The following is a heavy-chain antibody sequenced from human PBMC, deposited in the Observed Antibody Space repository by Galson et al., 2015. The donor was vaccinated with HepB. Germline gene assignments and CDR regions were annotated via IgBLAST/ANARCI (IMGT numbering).Heavy chain of an antibody. D-gene: IGHD3-10*01. V-gene: IGHV4-39*01. J-gene: IGHJ4*02. CDR1: GGSISSSSYY. Sequence: SETLSLTCTVSGGSISSSSYYWGWIRQPPGKGLEWIGSIYYSGSTYYNPSLKSRVTISVDTSKNQFSLKLSSVTAADTAVYYCAVGPLWIDYWGQGTLVTVPS. CDR3: AVGPLWIDY. CDR2: IYYSGST.